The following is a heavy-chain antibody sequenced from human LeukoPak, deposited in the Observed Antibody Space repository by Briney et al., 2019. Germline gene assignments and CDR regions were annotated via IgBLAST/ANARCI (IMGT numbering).Heavy chain of an antibody. V-gene: IGHV1-2*06. CDR2: INPNSGGT. D-gene: IGHD3-3*01. CDR3: ARDFGGFWSGSYAFDI. J-gene: IGHJ3*02. Sequence: ASVKVSCKASGYTFTGYYMHWVRQAPGQGLERMGRINPNSGGTNYAQKFQGRVTMTRDTSISTAYMELSRLRSDDTAVYYCARDFGGFWSGSYAFDIWGQGTMVTVSS. CDR1: GYTFTGYY.